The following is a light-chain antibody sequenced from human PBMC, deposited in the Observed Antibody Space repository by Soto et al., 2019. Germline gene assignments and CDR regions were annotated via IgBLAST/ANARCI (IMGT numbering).Light chain of an antibody. V-gene: IGLV2-8*01. CDR2: DVS. CDR1: ISDVGGYDY. Sequence: QSALTQPASASGSPGQSVTISCTGTISDVGGYDYVSWYRQHPGKAPQLIIYDVSQRPSGVPPHFSGSKAGNTASLTVSGLQAEDEAHYYCTSYAGRNIWVFGGGTKLTVL. CDR3: TSYAGRNIWV. J-gene: IGLJ3*02.